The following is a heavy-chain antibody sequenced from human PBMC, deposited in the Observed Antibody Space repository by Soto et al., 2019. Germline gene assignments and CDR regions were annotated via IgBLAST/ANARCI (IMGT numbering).Heavy chain of an antibody. V-gene: IGHV3-23*01. CDR2: SSGSGGNT. J-gene: IGHJ1*01. D-gene: IGHD3-22*01. CDR1: GFTFSSYG. Sequence: ESGGGVVQPGRSLRLSCAASGFTFSSYGMHWVRQAPGKGLEWVSYSSGSGGNTYYADSVKGRFTISRDNSKNTLYLQMNSLRAEDTAVYYCRGVYDSSGVYFQHWGQGTLVTVSS. CDR3: RGVYDSSGVYFQH.